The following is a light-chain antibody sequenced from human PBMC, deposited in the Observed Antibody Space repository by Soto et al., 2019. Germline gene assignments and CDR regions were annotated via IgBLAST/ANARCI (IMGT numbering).Light chain of an antibody. J-gene: IGKJ1*01. CDR1: QSVGSKS. CDR3: QQYGSSPT. Sequence: EIVLTQSPGTLSLSPGERATLSCRASQSVGSKSLAWFQQKPGQAPRLLIYGASSRATGIPERFCGSGSGTDFTLTINRLEPEDSAVYHCQQYGSSPTFGQGTKVEIK. V-gene: IGKV3-20*01. CDR2: GAS.